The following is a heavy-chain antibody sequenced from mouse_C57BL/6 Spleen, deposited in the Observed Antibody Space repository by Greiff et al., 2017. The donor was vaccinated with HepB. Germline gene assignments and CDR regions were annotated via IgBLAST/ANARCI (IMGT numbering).Heavy chain of an antibody. J-gene: IGHJ2*01. CDR1: GFTFSSYG. CDR3: ARQGYDEYYFDY. D-gene: IGHD2-2*01. CDR2: ISSGGSYT. V-gene: IGHV5-6*01. Sequence: EVQGVESGGELVKPGGSLKLSCAASGFTFSSYGLSWVRQTPDKRLEWVATISSGGSYTYYPDSVKGRFTISRDNAKNTLYLQMSSLKSEDTAMYYCARQGYDEYYFDYWGQGTTLTVSS.